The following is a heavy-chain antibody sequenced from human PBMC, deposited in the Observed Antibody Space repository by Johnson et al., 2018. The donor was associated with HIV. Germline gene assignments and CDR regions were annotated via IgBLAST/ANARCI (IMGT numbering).Heavy chain of an antibody. CDR1: GFTFSSYG. D-gene: IGHD1-26*01. J-gene: IGHJ3*02. CDR3: ARGGKWGIVGARGAFDI. CDR2: IRYDGSNK. Sequence: QVQLVESGGGVVQPGGSLRLSCAASGFTFSSYGMHWVRQAPGKGLEWVTFIRYDGSNKYFAEFVKGRFTISRDNSKNTLYLQMNSLRAEDTAVYYCARGGKWGIVGARGAFDIWGQGTMVTVSS. V-gene: IGHV3-30*02.